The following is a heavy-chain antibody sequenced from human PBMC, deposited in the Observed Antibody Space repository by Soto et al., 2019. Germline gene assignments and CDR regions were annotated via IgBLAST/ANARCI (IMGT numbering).Heavy chain of an antibody. J-gene: IGHJ4*02. CDR3: ARGRTKYYFDY. D-gene: IGHD2-8*01. CDR1: GFTFSSYA. Sequence: QVQLVESGGGVVQPGRSLRLSCAASGFTFSSYAMHWVRRAPGKGLEWVAVISYDGSNKYYADSVKGRFTISRDNSKNTLYLQMNSLRAEDTAVYYCARGRTKYYFDYWGQGTLVTVSS. CDR2: ISYDGSNK. V-gene: IGHV3-30-3*01.